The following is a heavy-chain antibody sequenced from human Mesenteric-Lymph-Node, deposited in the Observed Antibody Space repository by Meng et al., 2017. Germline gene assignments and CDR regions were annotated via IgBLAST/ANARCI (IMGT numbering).Heavy chain of an antibody. CDR3: ARGDHILLWFGDQSENWFDP. Sequence: SETLSLTCTVSGGSVSSGSYYWSWIRQPPGKGLEWIGYIYYSGSTNYNPSLKSRVTISVDTSKNQFSLKLSSVTAADTAVYYCARGDHILLWFGDQSENWFDPWGQGTLVTVSS. CDR1: GGSVSSGSYY. J-gene: IGHJ5*02. D-gene: IGHD3-10*01. CDR2: IYYSGST. V-gene: IGHV4-61*01.